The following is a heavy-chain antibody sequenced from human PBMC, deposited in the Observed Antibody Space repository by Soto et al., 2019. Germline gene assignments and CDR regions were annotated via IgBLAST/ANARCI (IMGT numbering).Heavy chain of an antibody. Sequence: GGSLRLSCAASGFTFSSYDMHWVRQATGKGLEWVSAIGTAGDPYYPGSVKGRFTISRENAKNSLYLQMNSLRAGDTAVYYCTRDYYDSSGYYPRGGWYFDLWGRGTLDTVSS. CDR1: GFTFSSYD. J-gene: IGHJ2*01. D-gene: IGHD3-22*01. CDR3: TRDYYDSSGYYPRGGWYFDL. V-gene: IGHV3-13*05. CDR2: IGTAGDP.